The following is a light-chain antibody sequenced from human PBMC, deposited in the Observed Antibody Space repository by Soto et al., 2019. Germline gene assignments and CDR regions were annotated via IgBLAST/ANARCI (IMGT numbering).Light chain of an antibody. CDR3: QQSYSTPIT. CDR1: QNIGNY. Sequence: DLQMSQSPSSLSASIGDRVTITCRSSQNIGNYVNWYQQKPGRAPKLLIYAASTLQRGVPSSFSGGGSGTYFTFTISSLQPEDFATYFCQQSYSTPITFGQGTRLEI. V-gene: IGKV1-39*01. J-gene: IGKJ5*01. CDR2: AAS.